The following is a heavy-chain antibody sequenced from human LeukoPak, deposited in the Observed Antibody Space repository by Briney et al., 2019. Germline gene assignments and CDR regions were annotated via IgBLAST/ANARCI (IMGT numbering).Heavy chain of an antibody. CDR2: IYYSGST. D-gene: IGHD6-19*01. Sequence: SETLSLTCTVSGGSIRSSSYYWGWIRQPPGKGLEWIGSIYYSGSTYYNASLKSRGTISVDTSKDQFSLKLNSVTAADTAVYFCARQVVAVAGTGYFDYWGQGTLVTVSS. CDR1: GGSIRSSSYY. CDR3: ARQVVAVAGTGYFDY. V-gene: IGHV4-39*01. J-gene: IGHJ4*02.